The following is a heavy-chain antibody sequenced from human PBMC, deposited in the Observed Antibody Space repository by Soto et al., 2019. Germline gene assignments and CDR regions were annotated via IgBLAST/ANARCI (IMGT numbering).Heavy chain of an antibody. CDR2: INPNSGGT. CDR3: AREISSGYYKYWYLDF. D-gene: IGHD3-22*01. Sequence: ASVKVSCKASGYTFTDYSMHWVRQAPGQGLEWMGRINPNSGGTNYAQKFQDWVTMTSDTSISTVYMELSRLTSDDTAVYYCAREISSGYYKYWYLDFWGRRTLVTVSS. CDR1: GYTFTDYS. J-gene: IGHJ2*01. V-gene: IGHV1-2*04.